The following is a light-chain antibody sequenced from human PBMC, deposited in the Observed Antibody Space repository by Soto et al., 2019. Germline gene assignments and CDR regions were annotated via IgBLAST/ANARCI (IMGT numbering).Light chain of an antibody. J-gene: IGKJ3*01. V-gene: IGKV1-5*01. CDR1: QSISSW. CDR3: QQPGFT. CDR2: DAS. Sequence: DIQMTQSPSTLSASVGDRVTITCRASQSISSWLAWYQQKPGKAPKLLIYDASGLESGVPSRFSGSGSGTEFTLTISSLQPDDFATYYCQQPGFTFGPGTKVDIK.